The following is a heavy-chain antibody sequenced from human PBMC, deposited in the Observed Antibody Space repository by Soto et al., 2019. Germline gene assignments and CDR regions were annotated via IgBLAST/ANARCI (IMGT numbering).Heavy chain of an antibody. CDR3: AKDQFSASGSDY. CDR1: GFTFTSYA. CDR2: ISAGGATT. Sequence: EVQLLASGGGLVQPGGSLRLSCAASGFTFTSYAMNWVRQSPGKGLEWVSTISAGGATTYYVDSVKGRFTISRDNSRNTLYLQMHSLRAEDTAVYYCAKDQFSASGSDYWGQGTLVTVSS. J-gene: IGHJ4*02. V-gene: IGHV3-23*01. D-gene: IGHD3-10*01.